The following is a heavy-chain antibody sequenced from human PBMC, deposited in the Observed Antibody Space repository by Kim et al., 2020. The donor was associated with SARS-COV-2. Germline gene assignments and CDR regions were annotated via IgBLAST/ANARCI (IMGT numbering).Heavy chain of an antibody. CDR1: GGSISSYY. V-gene: IGHV4-59*08. CDR3: ARHQGYSSGPNDAFDI. CDR2: IYYSGST. Sequence: SETLSLTCTVSGGSISSYYWSWIRQPPGKGLEWIGYIYYSGSTNYNPSLKSRVTISVDTSKNQFSLKLSSVTAADTAVYYCARHQGYSSGPNDAFDIWGQGTMVTVSS. J-gene: IGHJ3*02. D-gene: IGHD6-19*01.